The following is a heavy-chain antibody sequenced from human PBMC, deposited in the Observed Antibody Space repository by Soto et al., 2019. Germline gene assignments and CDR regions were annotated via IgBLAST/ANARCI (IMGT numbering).Heavy chain of an antibody. V-gene: IGHV4-34*01. J-gene: IGHJ4*02. CDR1: GGSFSGYY. CDR2: INHSGST. D-gene: IGHD6-19*01. Sequence: QVQLQQWGAGLLKPSETLSLTCAVYGGSFSGYYWSWIRQPPGKGLEWIGEINHSGSTNYNPSLKSRVTISVDTSKNQFSLKLSSVTAADTAVYYCARRPMRVAVAGTPLDYWGQGTLVTVSS. CDR3: ARRPMRVAVAGTPLDY.